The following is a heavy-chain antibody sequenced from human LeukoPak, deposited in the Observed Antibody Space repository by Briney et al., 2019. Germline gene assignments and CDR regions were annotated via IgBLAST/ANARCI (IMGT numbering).Heavy chain of an antibody. Sequence: GGSLRLSCAVTGLTFSSYAMTWVRQAPGKGPEWVSCISGSGGSTYYADSVRGRFSISRDNSKNTLYLQMNSLRAEDTAVYYCAKGPLIEVAGTTWDYWGQGTLVTVSS. V-gene: IGHV3-23*01. J-gene: IGHJ4*02. CDR2: ISGSGGST. CDR3: AKGPLIEVAGTTWDY. CDR1: GLTFSSYA. D-gene: IGHD6-19*01.